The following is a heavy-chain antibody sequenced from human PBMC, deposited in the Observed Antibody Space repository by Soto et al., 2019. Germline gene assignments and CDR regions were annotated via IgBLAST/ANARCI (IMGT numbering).Heavy chain of an antibody. CDR1: GGTFSSYA. CDR2: IIPIFGTA. D-gene: IGHD5-18*01. V-gene: IGHV1-69*13. Sequence: GASVKVSCKASGGTFSSYAISWVRQAPGQGLEWMGGIIPIFGTANYAQKFQGRVTITADESTSTAYMELSSLRSEDTAVYYCAARGYSYGSLDHYGMDVWGQGTTVTVSS. J-gene: IGHJ6*02. CDR3: AARGYSYGSLDHYGMDV.